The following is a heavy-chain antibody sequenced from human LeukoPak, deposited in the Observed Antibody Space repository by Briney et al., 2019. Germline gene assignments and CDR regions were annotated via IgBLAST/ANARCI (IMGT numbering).Heavy chain of an antibody. CDR2: IKSDGSAA. CDR3: ARGYFGAFDV. D-gene: IGHD3-9*01. V-gene: IGHV3-74*01. Sequence: PGGSLRLSCAASGFTFSTYWMHWVRQAPGKGLLWVSRIKSDGSAAIYADSVKGRFTISRDNAKNTLYLQMNSLRAEDTAVYYCARGYFGAFDVWGQGTMVTVSS. CDR1: GFTFSTYW. J-gene: IGHJ3*01.